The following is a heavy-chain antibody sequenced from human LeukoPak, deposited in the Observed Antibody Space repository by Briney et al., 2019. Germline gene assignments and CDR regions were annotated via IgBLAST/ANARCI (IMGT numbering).Heavy chain of an antibody. CDR1: GGSISSSSYY. D-gene: IGHD6-13*01. Sequence: PSETLSLTCTVSGGSISSSSYYWGWIRQPPGKGLEWIGSIYYSGNTYYNPSLKSRVTISVDTSKNQFSLKLSSVTAADTAVYYCARRIAAAEVWFDPWGQGTLVTVSS. CDR3: ARRIAAAEVWFDP. V-gene: IGHV4-39*01. J-gene: IGHJ5*02. CDR2: IYYSGNT.